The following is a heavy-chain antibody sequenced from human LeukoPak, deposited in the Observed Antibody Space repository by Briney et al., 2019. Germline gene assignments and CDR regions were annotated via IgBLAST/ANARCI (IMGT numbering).Heavy chain of an antibody. CDR3: ARRGYSYALDY. D-gene: IGHD5-18*01. CDR1: GFTFSSYS. J-gene: IGHJ4*02. V-gene: IGHV3-21*01. CDR2: ISSSSSYM. Sequence: GGSLRLSCAASGFTFSSYSMNWVRQAPGKGLEWVSSISSSSSYMYYADSVKGRFTISRDNAKNSLYLQMNSLRAEDTAVYYCARRGYSYALDYWGQGTLVTVSS.